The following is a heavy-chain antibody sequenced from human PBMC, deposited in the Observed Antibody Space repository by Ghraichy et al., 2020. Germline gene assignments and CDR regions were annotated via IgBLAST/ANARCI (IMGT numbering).Heavy chain of an antibody. CDR3: ARVKRATSWYFDL. J-gene: IGHJ2*01. V-gene: IGHV3-7*01. Sequence: GGSLRLSCAASGFMFSSYWMSWVRQAPGKGLEWVANIKEDGSERYYVDSVKGRFTISTDNAKNSLYLQMNSLRVEDTAVYFCARVKRATSWYFDLWGRGTLVTVSS. D-gene: IGHD5-12*01. CDR1: GFMFSSYW. CDR2: IKEDGSER.